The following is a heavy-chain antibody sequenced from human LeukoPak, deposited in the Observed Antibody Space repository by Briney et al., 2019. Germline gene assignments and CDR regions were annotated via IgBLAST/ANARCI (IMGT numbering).Heavy chain of an antibody. Sequence: GGSLRLSCAASGFTSSSYAMSWVRQAPGKGLEWVSAISGSGGSTYYADSVKGRFTISRDNSKNTLYLQMNSLRAEDTAVYYCAKDDHDILTGYSPGGFDYWGQGTLVTVSS. V-gene: IGHV3-23*01. CDR1: GFTSSSYA. CDR3: AKDDHDILTGYSPGGFDY. D-gene: IGHD3-9*01. CDR2: ISGSGGST. J-gene: IGHJ4*02.